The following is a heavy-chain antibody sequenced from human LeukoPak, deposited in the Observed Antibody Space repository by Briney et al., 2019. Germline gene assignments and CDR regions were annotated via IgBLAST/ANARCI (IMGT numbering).Heavy chain of an antibody. CDR3: ARRVSSSGWFDP. CDR1: GYSFTSYW. CDR2: IDPSDSYT. Sequence: GESLKISCKGSGYSFTSYWISWVRQMPGKGLEWMGWIDPSDSYTNYSPSFQGHVTISADKSISTAYLQWSSLKASDTAMYYCARRVSSSGWFDPWGQGTLVTVSS. J-gene: IGHJ5*02. V-gene: IGHV5-10-1*01. D-gene: IGHD6-6*01.